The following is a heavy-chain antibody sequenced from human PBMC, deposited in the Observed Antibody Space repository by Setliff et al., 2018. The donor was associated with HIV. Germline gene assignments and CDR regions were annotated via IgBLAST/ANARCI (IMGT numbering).Heavy chain of an antibody. D-gene: IGHD5-12*01. Sequence: SETLSLTCTVSGDSINGRWLSWIRQAPGKGLEWTGNIYYNGFANYNPSLKSRLTISVDTSKKHFSLRLTSVTAADTAVYFCARGVIETDYDYVDIYYYNYMDVWGKGTTVTVSS. CDR3: ARGVIETDYDYVDIYYYNYMDV. CDR2: IYYNGFA. J-gene: IGHJ6*03. V-gene: IGHV4-59*08. CDR1: GDSINGRW.